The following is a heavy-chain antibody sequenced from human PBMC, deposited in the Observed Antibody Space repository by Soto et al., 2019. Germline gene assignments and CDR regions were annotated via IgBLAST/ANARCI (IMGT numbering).Heavy chain of an antibody. D-gene: IGHD2-15*01. Sequence: SETLSLTCTVSGGSIRSGGYYWSWIRQHPGKGLEWIGYIYYSGSTYYNPSLKSRVTISVDTSKNQFSLKLSSVTAADTAVYYCAREDGGFFDYWGQGTLVTVSS. V-gene: IGHV4-31*03. CDR3: AREDGGFFDY. CDR1: GGSIRSGGYY. J-gene: IGHJ4*02. CDR2: IYYSGST.